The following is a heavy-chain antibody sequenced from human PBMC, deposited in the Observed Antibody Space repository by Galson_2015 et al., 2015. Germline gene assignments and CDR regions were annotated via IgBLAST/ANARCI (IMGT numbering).Heavy chain of an antibody. Sequence: SVKVSCKASGGTFSSYAISWVRQAPGQGLEWMGGIIPIFGTANYAQKFQGRVTITADESTSTAYMELSSLRSGDTAVYYCARDPAEYCSSTSCYHPELYYYGMDVWGQGTTVTVSS. J-gene: IGHJ6*02. CDR3: ARDPAEYCSSTSCYHPELYYYGMDV. D-gene: IGHD2-2*01. CDR1: GGTFSSYA. V-gene: IGHV1-69*13. CDR2: IIPIFGTA.